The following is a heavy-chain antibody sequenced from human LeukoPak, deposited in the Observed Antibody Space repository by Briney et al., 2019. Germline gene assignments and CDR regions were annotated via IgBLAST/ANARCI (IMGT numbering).Heavy chain of an antibody. J-gene: IGHJ6*03. CDR3: ARGSSGDYNYYYYYYMDV. CDR2: IYYSGST. CDR1: GGSISSYY. V-gene: IGHV4-59*01. Sequence: NSSETLSLTCTVSGGSISSYYWSWIRQPPGKGLEWIGYIYYSGSTNYNPSLKSRVTISVDTSKNQFSLKLSSVTAADTAVYYCARGSSGDYNYYYYYYMDVWGKGTTVTVSS. D-gene: IGHD4-17*01.